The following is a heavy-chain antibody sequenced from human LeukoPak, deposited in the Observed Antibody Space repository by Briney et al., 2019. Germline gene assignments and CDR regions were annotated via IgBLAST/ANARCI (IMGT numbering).Heavy chain of an antibody. Sequence: GGSLRISCAASGFTFSSYGMHWVRQAPGKGLEWVAVIWYDGSNKYYADSVKGRFTISRDNSKNTLYLQMNSLRAEDTAVYYCARGSYYYDSSGYLDYWGQGTLVTVSS. CDR1: GFTFSSYG. CDR2: IWYDGSNK. V-gene: IGHV3-33*01. CDR3: ARGSYYYDSSGYLDY. D-gene: IGHD3-22*01. J-gene: IGHJ4*02.